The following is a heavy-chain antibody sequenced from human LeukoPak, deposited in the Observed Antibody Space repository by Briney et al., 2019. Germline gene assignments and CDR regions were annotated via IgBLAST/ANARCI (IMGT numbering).Heavy chain of an antibody. D-gene: IGHD4-17*01. CDR3: ARDSYGDYYFDY. Sequence: LAASVKVSCKASGYTFTGYYMHWVRQAPGQGLEWMGWINPNSGGTNYAQKFQGRVTMTRDTSISTAYMELSRLRSDDTAVYYCARDSYGDYYFDYWGQGTLVTVSS. CDR2: INPNSGGT. CDR1: GYTFTGYY. J-gene: IGHJ4*02. V-gene: IGHV1-2*03.